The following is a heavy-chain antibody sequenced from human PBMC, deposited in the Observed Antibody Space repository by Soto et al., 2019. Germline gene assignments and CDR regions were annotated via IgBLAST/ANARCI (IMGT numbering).Heavy chain of an antibody. CDR1: GGTFGGYQ. J-gene: IGHJ3*01. D-gene: IGHD1-1*01. CDR3: ECAVPWRKSFDL. CDR2: INQIGST. V-gene: IGHV4-34*08. Sequence: TLCLTSAVYGGTFGGYQSGWIRKPPGEGLEWCGEINQIGSTNYNPSLKRGVAISVDTSETQFALRLYSLTAAATAVYYCECAVPWRKSFDLGGQGTAVTGSS.